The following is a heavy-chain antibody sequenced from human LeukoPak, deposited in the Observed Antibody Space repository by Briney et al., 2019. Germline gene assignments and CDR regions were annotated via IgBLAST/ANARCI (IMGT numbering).Heavy chain of an antibody. J-gene: IGHJ3*02. D-gene: IGHD3-9*01. CDR1: GFTFSSYA. Sequence: PGGSLRLSCAASGFTFSSYAMSWVRQAPGKGLEWVSAISGSGGSTYYADSVKGRFTISRDNSKNTLYLQMNSLRAEDTAVYYCARWNYDILTGYQDAFDIWGQGTMVTVSS. CDR3: ARWNYDILTGYQDAFDI. CDR2: ISGSGGST. V-gene: IGHV3-23*01.